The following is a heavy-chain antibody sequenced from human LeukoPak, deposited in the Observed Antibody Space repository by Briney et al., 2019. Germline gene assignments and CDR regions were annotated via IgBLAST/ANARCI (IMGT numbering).Heavy chain of an antibody. D-gene: IGHD4-17*01. CDR1: GYTFTSYD. J-gene: IGHJ6*02. CDR3: ASLTVTTLYYYYGMDV. Sequence: ASVKVSCKASGYTFTSYDINWVRQATGQGLEWMGWMNPNSGNTGYAQKFQGRVTMTRNTSISTAYMELSSLRSEDTAVYYCASLTVTTLYYYYGMDVWGQGTTVTVSS. CDR2: MNPNSGNT. V-gene: IGHV1-8*01.